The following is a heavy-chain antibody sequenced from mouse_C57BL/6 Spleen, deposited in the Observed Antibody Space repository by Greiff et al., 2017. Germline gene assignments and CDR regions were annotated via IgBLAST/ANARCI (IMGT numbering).Heavy chain of an antibody. J-gene: IGHJ4*01. V-gene: IGHV1-81*01. CDR2: IYPRSGNT. D-gene: IGHD1-1*01. CDR1: GYTFTSYG. Sequence: QVQLQQSGAELARPGASVKLSCKASGYTFTSYGISWVKQRTGQGLEWIGEIYPRSGNTYYNEKFKGKATLTADKSSSTAYMELRSRTSEDSAVYFCARSKTVVATEDYWGQGTSVTVSS. CDR3: ARSKTVVATEDY.